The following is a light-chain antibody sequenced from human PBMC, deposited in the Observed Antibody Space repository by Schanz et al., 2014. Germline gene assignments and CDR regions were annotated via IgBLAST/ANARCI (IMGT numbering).Light chain of an antibody. CDR1: QGIRDD. Sequence: AIQMTQSPSSLSASVGDRVTLTCRASQGIRDDLGWYQQKPGRAPKLLIFPASSLQGGVPSRFSGSGSGTDFTLTISSLQPEDFATYYCLQDYNYPRTFGGGTKVEIK. CDR2: PAS. CDR3: LQDYNYPRT. V-gene: IGKV1-6*02. J-gene: IGKJ4*01.